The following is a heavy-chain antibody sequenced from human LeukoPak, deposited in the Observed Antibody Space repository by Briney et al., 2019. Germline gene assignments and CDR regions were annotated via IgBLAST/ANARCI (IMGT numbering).Heavy chain of an antibody. V-gene: IGHV4-4*07. J-gene: IGHJ4*02. Sequence: PSETLSLTCTVSGGSISNYYWSWIRQPAGKGLEWIGRINTSGSTDYNPSLMSRVTMSVDTSKNQFSLKLSSLTAADTAVYYCARSRGTTMVTRFDYWGQGTLVTVSS. D-gene: IGHD5-18*01. CDR1: GGSISNYY. CDR2: INTSGST. CDR3: ARSRGTTMVTRFDY.